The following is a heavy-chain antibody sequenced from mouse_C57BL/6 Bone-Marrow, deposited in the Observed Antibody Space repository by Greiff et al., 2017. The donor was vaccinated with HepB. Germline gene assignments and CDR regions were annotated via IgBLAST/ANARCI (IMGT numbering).Heavy chain of an antibody. CDR1: GFSLTSYG. V-gene: IGHV2-2*01. D-gene: IGHD1-1*01. J-gene: IGHJ2*01. CDR2: IWSGGST. CDR3: ARNSYNFYYYGSSYFDY. Sequence: QVQLKESGPGLVQPSQSLSITCTVSGFSLTSYGVHWVRQSPGKGLEWLGVIWSGGSTDYNAAFISRLSISKDNSKSQVFFKMNSLQADDTAIYYCARNSYNFYYYGSSYFDYWGQGTTLTVSS.